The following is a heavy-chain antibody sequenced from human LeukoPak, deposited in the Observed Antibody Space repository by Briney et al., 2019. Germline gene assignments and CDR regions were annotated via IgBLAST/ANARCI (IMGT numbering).Heavy chain of an antibody. J-gene: IGHJ5*02. CDR1: GFTVSSNY. D-gene: IGHD3-22*01. Sequence: GGSLRLSCAASGFTVSSNYMSWVRQAPGKGLEWVSVIYSGGSTYYADSVKGRFTISRDNSKNTLYLQMSSLRAEDTAVYYCARYDSSGYYSWFDPWGQGTLVTVSS. CDR2: IYSGGST. V-gene: IGHV3-66*01. CDR3: ARYDSSGYYSWFDP.